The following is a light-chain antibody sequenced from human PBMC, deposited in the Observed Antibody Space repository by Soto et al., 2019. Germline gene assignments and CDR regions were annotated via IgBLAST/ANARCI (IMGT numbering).Light chain of an antibody. J-gene: IGKJ2*01. Sequence: EIVLTQSPATLSLSPGERATLSCRASQSVSSYLAWYQQKPGQAPRLLIYDASNRATGIPARFSGSGSGTDFTLTISSLESEDFAVYYCQHYGTSLYTFGQGTKLEIK. CDR2: DAS. CDR1: QSVSSY. CDR3: QHYGTSLYT. V-gene: IGKV3-11*01.